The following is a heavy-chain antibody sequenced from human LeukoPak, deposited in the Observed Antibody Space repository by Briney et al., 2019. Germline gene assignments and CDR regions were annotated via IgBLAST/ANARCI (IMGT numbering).Heavy chain of an antibody. J-gene: IGHJ4*02. Sequence: SETLSLTCTVSGGSISSYYWSWIRQPPGKGLEWTGYMYYSGSTNYNPSLKSRVTISVDTSKNQFSLKLSSVTAADSAVYYCARNIVVVPAATYELYFDYWGQGTLVTVSS. CDR3: ARNIVVVPAATYELYFDY. CDR2: MYYSGST. V-gene: IGHV4-59*01. CDR1: GGSISSYY. D-gene: IGHD2-2*01.